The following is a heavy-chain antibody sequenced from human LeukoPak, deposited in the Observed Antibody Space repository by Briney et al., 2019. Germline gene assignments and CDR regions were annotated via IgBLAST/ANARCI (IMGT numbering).Heavy chain of an antibody. Sequence: GGSLRLSCAASGFTFSSYSMNWVRQAPGKGLEWVSSISSSSSYIYYADSVKGRFTISRDNAKNSLYLQMNSLRAEDTAVYYCARGIAVAGKGAFDYWGQGTLVTVSS. CDR2: ISSSSSYI. CDR3: ARGIAVAGKGAFDY. D-gene: IGHD6-19*01. V-gene: IGHV3-21*01. J-gene: IGHJ4*02. CDR1: GFTFSSYS.